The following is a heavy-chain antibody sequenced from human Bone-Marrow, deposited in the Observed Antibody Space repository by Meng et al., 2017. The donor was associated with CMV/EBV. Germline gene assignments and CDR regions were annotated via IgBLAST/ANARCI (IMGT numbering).Heavy chain of an antibody. V-gene: IGHV3-13*01. J-gene: IGHJ4*02. CDR1: GFTFSSND. CDR3: ARVGCSSTSCYYRWLGVYYFDY. Sequence: GGSLRLSCAASGFTFSSNDMHWVRQTTGKGLEWVSAIGTAGDTYYPGSVKGRFTISRENAKNSFYLQMNSLRAGDTAVYYCARVGCSSTSCYYRWLGVYYFDYWGQGTLVTVSS. D-gene: IGHD2-2*01. CDR2: IGTAGDT.